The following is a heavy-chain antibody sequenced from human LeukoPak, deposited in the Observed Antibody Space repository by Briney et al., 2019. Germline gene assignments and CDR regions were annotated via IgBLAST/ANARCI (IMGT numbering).Heavy chain of an antibody. CDR1: GFTFDDYA. CDR3: AKSSAAMSGWFDP. J-gene: IGHJ5*02. Sequence: GRSLRLSCAASGFTFDDYAMHWVRHAPRKGLEWVSGISWNSGSIGYADSVKGRFTISRDNAKNSLYLQMNSLRAEDTALYYCAKSSAAMSGWFDPWGQGTLVTVSS. CDR2: ISWNSGSI. D-gene: IGHD2-2*01. V-gene: IGHV3-9*01.